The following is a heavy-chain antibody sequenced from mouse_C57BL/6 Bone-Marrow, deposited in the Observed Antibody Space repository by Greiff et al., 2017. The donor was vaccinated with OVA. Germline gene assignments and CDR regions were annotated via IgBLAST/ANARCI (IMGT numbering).Heavy chain of an antibody. J-gene: IGHJ4*01. V-gene: IGHV1-12*01. CDR1: GYTFTSSN. D-gene: IGHD1-1*01. Sequence: QVQLQQSGAELVRPGASVKMSCKASGYTFTSSNLHWVKQTPRQGLEWIGAIYPGNGDTSYNQKFKGKATLTVDKSSSTAYMQLSSLTSEDSAVYVCARSSPIYYYGSSPYAMDYWGQGTSVTVSS. CDR3: ARSSPIYYYGSSPYAMDY. CDR2: IYPGNGDT.